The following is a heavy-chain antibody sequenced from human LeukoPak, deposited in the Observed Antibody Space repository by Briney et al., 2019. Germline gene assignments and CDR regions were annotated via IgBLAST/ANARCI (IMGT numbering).Heavy chain of an antibody. Sequence: QAGGSLRLSCAASGFTFSNYGLSWVRQAPGKGLEWVSAISGSGGSTYYADSVKGRFTISRDNSKNTLYLQMNSLRAEDTAIYYCAKDLVTGSLDYWGQGTLVTVSS. CDR1: GFTFSNYG. CDR2: ISGSGGST. V-gene: IGHV3-23*01. CDR3: AKDLVTGSLDY. J-gene: IGHJ4*02. D-gene: IGHD3-10*01.